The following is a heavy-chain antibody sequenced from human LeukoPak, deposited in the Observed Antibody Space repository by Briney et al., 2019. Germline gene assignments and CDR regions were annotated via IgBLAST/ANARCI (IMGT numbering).Heavy chain of an antibody. J-gene: IGHJ4*02. V-gene: IGHV3-74*01. CDR1: GFTFSNYW. CDR2: IKSDGSRT. Sequence: PGGSLRLSCAASGFTFSNYWMHWVRQAPWKGLVWVSRIKSDGSRTDYADSVKGRFTISRDNAKNTLYLQMNSLRAEDTAVYYCARELPFDYWGQGTLVTVSS. CDR3: ARELPFDY. D-gene: IGHD2-15*01.